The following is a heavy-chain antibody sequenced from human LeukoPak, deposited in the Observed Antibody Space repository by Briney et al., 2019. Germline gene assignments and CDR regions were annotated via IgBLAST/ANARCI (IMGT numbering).Heavy chain of an antibody. Sequence: GGSLRLSCAASGFAFSVYEMYWVRQAPGKGLEWVSYISSSGGTRYYADSVKGRFSISRDNAKNSLYLQMNSLRAEDTAVYYCATLTVASSFDYWGQGTLVTVSS. D-gene: IGHD6-19*01. J-gene: IGHJ4*02. CDR3: ATLTVASSFDY. CDR1: GFAFSVYE. CDR2: ISSSGGTR. V-gene: IGHV3-48*03.